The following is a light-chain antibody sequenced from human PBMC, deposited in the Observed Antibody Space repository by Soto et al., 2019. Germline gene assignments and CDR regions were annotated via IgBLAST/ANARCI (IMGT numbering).Light chain of an antibody. CDR3: QQYNNWPQT. J-gene: IGKJ1*01. CDR1: QSVSSN. CDR2: GAS. Sequence: ETVMTQAPAPLSVSPGETATLSCRASQSVSSNLAWYQQKPGQAPRLLIYGASTRATGIPARFSGSGSGTEFTLTISSLQSEDFAVYYCQQYNNWPQTFGQGTKVDI. V-gene: IGKV3D-15*01.